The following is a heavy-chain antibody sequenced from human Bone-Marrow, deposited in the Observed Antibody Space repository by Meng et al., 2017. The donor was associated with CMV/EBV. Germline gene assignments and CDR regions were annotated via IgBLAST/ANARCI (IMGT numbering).Heavy chain of an antibody. V-gene: IGHV4-61*01. CDR3: ARDRAGGGSYLDY. D-gene: IGHD1-26*01. J-gene: IGHJ4*02. CDR1: GGSISSSSYY. CDR2: IYYSGST. Sequence: GSLRLSCTVSGGSISSSSYYWGWIRQPPGKGLEWIGYIYYSGSTNYNPSLKSRVTISVDTSKNQFSLKLSSVTAADTAVYYCARDRAGGGSYLDYWGQGTLVTVSS.